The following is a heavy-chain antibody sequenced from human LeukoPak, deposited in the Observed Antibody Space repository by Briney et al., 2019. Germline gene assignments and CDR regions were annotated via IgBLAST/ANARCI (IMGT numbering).Heavy chain of an antibody. D-gene: IGHD1-14*01. CDR3: ASGPTGSA. CDR2: IKSDGSST. V-gene: IGHV3-74*01. CDR1: GFTFSSYW. J-gene: IGHJ5*02. Sequence: GGSLRLSCAAPGFTFSSYWMHWVRQAPGKGLVWVSRIKSDGSSTRYADSVKGRFTVSRDNAKNTLYLQMNSLRAEDTAVYFCASGPTGSAWGQGTLVTVSS.